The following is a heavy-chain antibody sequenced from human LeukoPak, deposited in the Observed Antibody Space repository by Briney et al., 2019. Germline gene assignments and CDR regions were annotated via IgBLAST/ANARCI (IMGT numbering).Heavy chain of an antibody. D-gene: IGHD1-26*01. CDR2: IYYSGST. Sequence: KPSETLSLTCTVSGDSTSSDRYYGGWVRQPPWKGLEWIGNIYYSGSTYYNPSLKSRVTMSVDTSKNQFFLKLNSVTAADTAVYYCARGRPYSGGYHLDYWGQGTLFTVSA. CDR1: GDSTSSDRYY. J-gene: IGHJ4*02. V-gene: IGHV4-39*01. CDR3: ARGRPYSGGYHLDY.